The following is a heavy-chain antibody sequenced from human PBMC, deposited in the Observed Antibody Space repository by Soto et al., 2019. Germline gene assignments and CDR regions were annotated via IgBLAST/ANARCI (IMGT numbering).Heavy chain of an antibody. Sequence: SETLSLTCSVSGDSISSVDYFWAWIRQPPGQALEYIGYIYKSATTYYNPSFESRVAISLDTSKSQFSLNVTSVTAADTAVYFCAIGRYCLTGRCFPNWFDSWGQGTLVTV. CDR2: IYKSATT. J-gene: IGHJ5*01. CDR3: AIGRYCLTGRCFPNWFDS. V-gene: IGHV4-30-4*01. D-gene: IGHD2-15*01. CDR1: GDSISSVDYF.